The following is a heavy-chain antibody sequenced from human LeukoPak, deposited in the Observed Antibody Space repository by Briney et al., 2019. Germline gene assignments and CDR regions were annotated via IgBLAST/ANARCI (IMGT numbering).Heavy chain of an antibody. CDR3: ASLKNYYDSSGYLVTDAFDI. V-gene: IGHV1-2*02. J-gene: IGHJ3*02. D-gene: IGHD3-22*01. CDR1: GYTFTGYY. CDR2: INPNSGGT. Sequence: ASVKVSCKASGYTFTGYYMHWVRQAPGQGLEWMGWINPNSGGTNYAQKVQGRVTMTTDTSTSTAYMELRSLRSDDTAVYYCASLKNYYDSSGYLVTDAFDIWGQGTMVTVSS.